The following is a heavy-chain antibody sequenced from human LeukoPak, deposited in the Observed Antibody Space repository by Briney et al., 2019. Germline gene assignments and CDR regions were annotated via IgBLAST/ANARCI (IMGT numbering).Heavy chain of an antibody. D-gene: IGHD2-21*02. Sequence: SETLSLTCAVYGGSFSGYYWSWIRQPPGKGLEWIGEINHSGSTNYNPSLKSRVTISVDTSKNQFSLKLSSVTAADTAVYYCARGLIRNCGSDCYSGGFDYWGQGTLVTVSS. CDR2: INHSGST. J-gene: IGHJ4*02. CDR3: ARGLIRNCGSDCYSGGFDY. CDR1: GGSFSGYY. V-gene: IGHV4-34*01.